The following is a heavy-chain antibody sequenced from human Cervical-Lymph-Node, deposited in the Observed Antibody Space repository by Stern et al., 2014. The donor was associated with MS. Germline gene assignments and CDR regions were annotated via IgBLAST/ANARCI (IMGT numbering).Heavy chain of an antibody. Sequence: QVQLVESGAEVKKPGSSVKVSCKASGGTFSSFGISWVRQAPGQGLEWVGGIMRIFGTANYAQQLQDRVTITADTSTSTAYMDLSSLRSEDTAIYYCASGLIPRDHYNYYGMEVWGQGTTVTVSS. J-gene: IGHJ6*02. CDR2: IMRIFGTA. CDR3: ASGLIPRDHYNYYGMEV. CDR1: GGTFSSFG. V-gene: IGHV1-69*06. D-gene: IGHD1-14*01.